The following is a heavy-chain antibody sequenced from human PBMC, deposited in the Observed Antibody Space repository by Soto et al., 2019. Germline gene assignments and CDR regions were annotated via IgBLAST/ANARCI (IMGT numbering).Heavy chain of an antibody. CDR3: ARQIFAADY. CDR1: GGTFDHAA. D-gene: IGHD3-9*01. J-gene: IGHJ4*02. V-gene: IGHV1-69*01. Sequence: QVQLVQSGAEVKKPGSSVKVSCEAPGGTFDHAAITWVRQAPGQGVEWMGGFNLMFNSTPYAQKFQGRVTITADAATSTAVMELRRLRSDDTAVYYCARQIFAADYWGQGTLLIVSS. CDR2: FNLMFNST.